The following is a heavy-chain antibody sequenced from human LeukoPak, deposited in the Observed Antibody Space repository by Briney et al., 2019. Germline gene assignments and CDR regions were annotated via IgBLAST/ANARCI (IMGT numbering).Heavy chain of an antibody. CDR1: GFTFSSYG. Sequence: GGSLRLSCAASGFTFSSYGMHWVRQAPSKGLEWVAFIRYDGSNKYYADSVKGRFTISRDNSKNTLYLQMNSLRAEDTAVYYCAKDLGVGATPRFFDYWGQGTLVTVSS. V-gene: IGHV3-30*02. J-gene: IGHJ4*02. CDR2: IRYDGSNK. D-gene: IGHD1-26*01. CDR3: AKDLGVGATPRFFDY.